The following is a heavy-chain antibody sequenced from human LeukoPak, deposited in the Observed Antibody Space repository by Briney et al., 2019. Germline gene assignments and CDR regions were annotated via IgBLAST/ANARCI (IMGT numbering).Heavy chain of an antibody. CDR3: ARDLVRNNYAPDAFDI. Sequence: GGSLRLSCAASGFTFSSYAMHWVRQAPGKGLEYVSGISSNGGSTNYANSVKGRFTISRDNSKNTLYLQMSSLRAEDTAVYYCARDLVRNNYAPDAFDIWGQGTMVTVSS. J-gene: IGHJ3*02. CDR1: GFTFSSYA. D-gene: IGHD4-11*01. CDR2: ISSNGGST. V-gene: IGHV3-64*01.